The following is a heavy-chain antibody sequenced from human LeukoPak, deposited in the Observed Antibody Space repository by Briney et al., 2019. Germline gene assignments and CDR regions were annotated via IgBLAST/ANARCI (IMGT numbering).Heavy chain of an antibody. CDR1: GFTFSSYG. Sequence: QPGRSLRLSCAASGFTFSSYGMHWVRQAPGKGLEWVAVISYDGSNKYYADSVKGRFTISRDNSKNTLYLQMNSLRAEDTAVYYCAKDRAYSSGWYLFPDYWGQGTLVTVSS. V-gene: IGHV3-30*18. CDR2: ISYDGSNK. CDR3: AKDRAYSSGWYLFPDY. J-gene: IGHJ4*02. D-gene: IGHD6-19*01.